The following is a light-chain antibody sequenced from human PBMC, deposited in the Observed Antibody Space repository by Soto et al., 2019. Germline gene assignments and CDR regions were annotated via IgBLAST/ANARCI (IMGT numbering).Light chain of an antibody. CDR1: SSDVGSYNL. J-gene: IGLJ2*01. CDR3: CSYAGSRTVGVV. Sequence: QSALTQPASVSGSPGQSITISCIGTSSDVGSYNLVSWYQQHPGKAPKVMIYEVSKRPSGVSNRFSGSKSGNTASLTISGLQAEDEADYCCCSYAGSRTVGVVFGGGTKLTVL. CDR2: EVS. V-gene: IGLV2-23*02.